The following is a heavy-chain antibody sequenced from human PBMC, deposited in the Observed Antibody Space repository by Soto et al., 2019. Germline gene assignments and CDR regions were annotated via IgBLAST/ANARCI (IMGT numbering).Heavy chain of an antibody. V-gene: IGHV4-39*01. Sequence: SETLSLTCTVSGGSISSLSYYWGWIRQPPGKGLEWIGSIYYSGSTYYNPSLKSRVTISVDTSKNQFSLKLSSVTAADTAVYYCARQGRSTSLDYWGQGTLVTVSS. J-gene: IGHJ4*02. CDR3: ARQGRSTSLDY. D-gene: IGHD6-13*01. CDR1: GGSISSLSYY. CDR2: IYYSGST.